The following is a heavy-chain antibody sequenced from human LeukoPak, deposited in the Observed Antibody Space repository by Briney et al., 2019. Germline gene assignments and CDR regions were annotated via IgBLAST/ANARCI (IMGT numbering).Heavy chain of an antibody. CDR3: ARVGGMTTINNAAFDI. CDR1: GGSLKSYY. D-gene: IGHD5-24*01. J-gene: IGHJ3*02. V-gene: IGHV4-59*01. CDR2: IYHTGST. Sequence: SETLSLTCTVSGGSLKSYYWTWIRQPPGKGLEWIGYIYHTGSTNYNPSLKSRITISLDTSRNQFSLELTSVTAADTAIYYCARVGGMTTINNAAFDIWGQGTMVAVSS.